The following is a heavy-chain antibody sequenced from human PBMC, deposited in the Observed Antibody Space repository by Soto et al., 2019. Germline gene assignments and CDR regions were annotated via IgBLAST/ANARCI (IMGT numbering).Heavy chain of an antibody. CDR1: GGSISSGDYY. Sequence: NPSETLSLTCTVSGGSISSGDYYWSWIRQPPGKGLEWIGYIYYSGSTYYNPSLKSRVTISVDTSKNQFSLKLSSVTAADTAVYYCARDTDTAMVNRYFDYWGQGTLVTVSS. D-gene: IGHD5-18*01. CDR3: ARDTDTAMVNRYFDY. J-gene: IGHJ4*02. CDR2: IYYSGST. V-gene: IGHV4-30-4*01.